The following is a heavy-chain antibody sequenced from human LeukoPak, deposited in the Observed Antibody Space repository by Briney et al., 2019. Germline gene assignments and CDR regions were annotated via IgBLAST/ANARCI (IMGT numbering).Heavy chain of an antibody. CDR1: GFTFSSYS. V-gene: IGHV3-21*01. Sequence: GGSLRLSCAASGFTFSSYSMNWVRQAPGKGLEWVSSISSSSSSYIYYADSVKGRFTISRDNAKNSLYLQMNSLRAEDTAVYYCARKYGSGSYYYMDVWGKGTTVTVSS. J-gene: IGHJ6*03. CDR2: ISSSSSSYI. CDR3: ARKYGSGSYYYMDV. D-gene: IGHD3-10*01.